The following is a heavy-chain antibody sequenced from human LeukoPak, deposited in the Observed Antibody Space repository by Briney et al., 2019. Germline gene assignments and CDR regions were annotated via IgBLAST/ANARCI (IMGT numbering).Heavy chain of an antibody. Sequence: TSETLSLTCTVSGYSISSGYYWGWIRQPPGKGLEWIGSIYYSGSTYYNPSLKSRVTISVDTSKNQFSLKLSSVTAADTAVYYCVSGYSGNVEGYWGQGTLVTVSS. CDR1: GYSISSGYY. D-gene: IGHD5-12*01. V-gene: IGHV4-38-2*02. CDR2: IYYSGST. CDR3: VSGYSGNVEGY. J-gene: IGHJ4*02.